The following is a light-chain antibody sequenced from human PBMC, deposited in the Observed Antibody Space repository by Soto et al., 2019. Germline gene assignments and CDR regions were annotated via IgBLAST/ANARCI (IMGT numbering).Light chain of an antibody. V-gene: IGKV3-20*01. J-gene: IGKJ1*01. CDR1: QSVRNSY. CDR2: GAY. Sequence: EIVLTQSPGTLSLSPGERATVSCRASQSVRNSYLAWYQQKPGQAPRLLIYGAYTRATGIPVRFSGSGSGTDFTLTISRLEPEDFAVYYCQQYGSSPPVTFGQGTKVDIK. CDR3: QQYGSSPPVT.